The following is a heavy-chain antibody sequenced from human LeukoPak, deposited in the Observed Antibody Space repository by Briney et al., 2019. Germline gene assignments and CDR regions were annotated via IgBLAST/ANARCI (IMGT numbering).Heavy chain of an antibody. D-gene: IGHD2-2*01. Sequence: GGSLRLSCAASGFTFSSFAMNWVRQAPGKGLEWVSGISGPGGTTYYADSVKGRFTISRDNSKNTLSLQMNSLGAEDTAVYYCAKDLVVVPAARGAFDIWGQGTMVTVSS. J-gene: IGHJ3*02. V-gene: IGHV3-23*01. CDR3: AKDLVVVPAARGAFDI. CDR1: GFTFSSFA. CDR2: ISGPGGTT.